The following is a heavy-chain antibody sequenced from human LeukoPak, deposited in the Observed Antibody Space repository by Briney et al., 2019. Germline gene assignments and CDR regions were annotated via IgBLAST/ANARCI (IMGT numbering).Heavy chain of an antibody. D-gene: IGHD3-3*01. CDR1: GDSISSVDYF. CDR3: ARGSRSDFGVVFILDS. V-gene: IGHV4-31*03. CDR2: IYHRGSS. J-gene: IGHJ4*02. Sequence: SETLSLTFTVSGDSISSVDYFWNWIRQDPGKGLEWIGSIYHRGSSYHKPSLKSRHTISLDTSGNKYYLKLSSVTAVDTAVYFCARGSRSDFGVVFILDSWGQGTLVTVSS.